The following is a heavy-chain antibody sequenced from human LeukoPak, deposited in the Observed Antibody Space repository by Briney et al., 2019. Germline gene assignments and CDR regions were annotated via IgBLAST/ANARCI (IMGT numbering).Heavy chain of an antibody. D-gene: IGHD5-12*01. J-gene: IGHJ4*02. CDR3: VRDGGVSGYDLLDY. CDR1: GFTFSNYW. CDR2: INQDGSKE. V-gene: IGHV3-7*01. Sequence: GGSLRLSCAASGFTFSNYWMTWVRQAPGKGLEWVAHINQDGSKEYYMDSVKARFTISGDNAKNSLSLQMNSLRAEDTAVYYCVRDGGVSGYDLLDYWGQGTLVTVSS.